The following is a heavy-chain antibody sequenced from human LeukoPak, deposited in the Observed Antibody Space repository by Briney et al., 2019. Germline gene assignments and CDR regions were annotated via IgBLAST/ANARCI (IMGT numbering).Heavy chain of an antibody. Sequence: GGSLRLSCAASGFTFSYYSMNWVRQAPGKGLEWISYSNTDGTIYYADSVKGRFTISRDNAKNSLFLQMNSLRDEDTAVYYCARDPYSYDTSGPKPFDYWGQGTLVTVSS. V-gene: IGHV3-48*02. CDR3: ARDPYSYDTSGPKPFDY. CDR1: GFTFSYYS. D-gene: IGHD3-3*01. CDR2: SNTDGTI. J-gene: IGHJ4*02.